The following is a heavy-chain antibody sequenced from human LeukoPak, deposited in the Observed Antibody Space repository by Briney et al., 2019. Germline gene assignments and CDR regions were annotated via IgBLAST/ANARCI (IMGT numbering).Heavy chain of an antibody. D-gene: IGHD3-10*01. Sequence: PGGSLRLSCAASGFTFSSYSMNWVRQAPGKGLEWVSYISSSSSTIYYADSVKGRFTISRDNAKNSLYLQMNSLRAEDTAVYYCARVRGLLWFGELGYWGQGTLVTVSS. CDR1: GFTFSSYS. V-gene: IGHV3-48*04. CDR2: ISSSSSTI. J-gene: IGHJ4*02. CDR3: ARVRGLLWFGELGY.